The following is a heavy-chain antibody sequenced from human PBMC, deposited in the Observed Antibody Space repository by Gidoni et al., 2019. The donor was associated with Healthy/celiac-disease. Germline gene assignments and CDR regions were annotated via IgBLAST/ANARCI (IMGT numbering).Heavy chain of an antibody. Sequence: QVQLQESGPGLVKPSQTLSLTCTVSGGSISSGSYYWSWIRQPAGKGLEWIGRIYTSGSTNYNPSLKSRVTISVDTSKNQFSLNLSSVTAADTAVYYCAREESSGYYNYYYYGMDVWGQGTTVTVSS. D-gene: IGHD3-22*01. CDR2: IYTSGST. V-gene: IGHV4-61*02. J-gene: IGHJ6*02. CDR1: GGSISSGSYY. CDR3: AREESSGYYNYYYYGMDV.